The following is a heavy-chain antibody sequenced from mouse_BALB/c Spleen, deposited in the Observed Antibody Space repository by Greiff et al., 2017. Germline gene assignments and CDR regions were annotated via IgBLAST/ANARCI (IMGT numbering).Heavy chain of an antibody. Sequence: VQLQQSGAELVRPGSSVKISCKASGYAFSSYWMNWVKQRPGQGLEWIGQIYPGDGDTNYNGKFKGKATLTADKSSSTAYMQLSSLTSEDSAVYFCAREDHYYGYAMDDWGQGTSVTVSS. CDR3: AREDHYYGYAMDD. V-gene: IGHV1-80*01. D-gene: IGHD1-2*01. CDR1: GYAFSSYW. J-gene: IGHJ4*01. CDR2: IYPGDGDT.